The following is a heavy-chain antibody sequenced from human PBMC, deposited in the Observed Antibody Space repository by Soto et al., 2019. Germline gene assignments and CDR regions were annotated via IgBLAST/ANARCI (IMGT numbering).Heavy chain of an antibody. CDR2: ISAYNGNT. CDR1: GYTFTSYG. V-gene: IGHV1-18*01. D-gene: IGHD2-2*01. J-gene: IGHJ5*02. Sequence: ASVKVSCKASGYTFTSYGISWVRQAPGQGLEWMGWISAYNGNTNYAQKLQGRVTMTTDTSTSTAYMELRSLRSDDTAVYYCARVGYCSSTSCPTTPWFDPWGQGTLVTVSS. CDR3: ARVGYCSSTSCPTTPWFDP.